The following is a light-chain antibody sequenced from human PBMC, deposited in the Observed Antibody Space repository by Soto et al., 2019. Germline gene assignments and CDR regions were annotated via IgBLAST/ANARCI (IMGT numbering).Light chain of an antibody. CDR1: QSVSSSY. Sequence: EIVFTPSPGTLSLSPGERATLSRWASQSVSSSYLAWYQQKPGQAPRLLIYGASSRATGIPDRFSGSGSGTDFTLTISRLEPEDFAVYYCQQYGSSPPITFGQGTRLEIK. J-gene: IGKJ5*01. CDR2: GAS. CDR3: QQYGSSPPIT. V-gene: IGKV3-20*01.